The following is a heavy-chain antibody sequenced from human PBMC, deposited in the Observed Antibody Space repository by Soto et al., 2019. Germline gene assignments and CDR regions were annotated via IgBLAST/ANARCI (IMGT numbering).Heavy chain of an antibody. CDR1: GFTFSDYY. D-gene: IGHD6-19*01. V-gene: IGHV3-11*01. J-gene: IGHJ3*02. CDR3: ARERSGWAHDAFDI. Sequence: GGSLRLSCAASGFTFSDYYMSWIRQAPGKGLEWVSYISSSGSTIYYADSVKGRFTISRDNAKNSLYLQMNSLRAEDTAVYYWARERSGWAHDAFDIWGQGTMVTVSS. CDR2: ISSSGSTI.